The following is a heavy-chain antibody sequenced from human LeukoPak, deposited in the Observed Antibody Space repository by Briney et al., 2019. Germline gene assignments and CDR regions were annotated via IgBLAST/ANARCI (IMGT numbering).Heavy chain of an antibody. CDR2: ITCSSSFI. J-gene: IGHJ4*02. CDR1: GFTFSTYS. V-gene: IGHV3-21*01. CDR3: ARGPLTQQVETKEFDY. Sequence: PGGSLRLSCAASGFTFSTYSMNWVRQAPGKGLEWVAAITCSSSFIYYADSVNGRFTISRDNAKNSLYLKMNSLGAEDTAVYYCARGPLTQQVETKEFDYWGQGALVTVPS. D-gene: IGHD6-13*01.